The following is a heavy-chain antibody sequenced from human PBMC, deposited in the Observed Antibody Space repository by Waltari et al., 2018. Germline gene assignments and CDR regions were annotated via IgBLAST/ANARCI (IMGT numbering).Heavy chain of an antibody. V-gene: IGHV4-38-2*01. J-gene: IGHJ4*02. CDR2: IYHSGGT. Sequence: QVQLQESGPGLVKPSETLSLTFAVSGYSISSGYYWGWIRQPPGKGLEWIGSIYHSGGTYYNPSLKSRVTISVDTSKNQFSLKLSSVTAADTAVYYCASRSSSWPYYFDYWGQGTLVTVSS. CDR1: GYSISSGYY. CDR3: ASRSSSWPYYFDY. D-gene: IGHD6-13*01.